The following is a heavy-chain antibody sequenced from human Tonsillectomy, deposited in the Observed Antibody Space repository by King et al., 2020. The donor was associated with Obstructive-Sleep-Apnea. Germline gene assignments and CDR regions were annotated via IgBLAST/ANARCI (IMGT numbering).Heavy chain of an antibody. D-gene: IGHD6-13*01. J-gene: IGHJ6*02. Sequence: QLVQSGAEVKKPGASVKVSCKASGYTFTSYYMHWVRQAPGQGLEWMGIINPSGGSTSYAQKFQGRVTMTRDTSTSTVYMELSSLRSEDTAVYYCARVMDSCSSSWYECRPTYYYYGMDVWGQGTTVTVSS. CDR2: INPSGGST. V-gene: IGHV1-46*01. CDR1: GYTFTSYY. CDR3: ARVMDSCSSSWYECRPTYYYYGMDV.